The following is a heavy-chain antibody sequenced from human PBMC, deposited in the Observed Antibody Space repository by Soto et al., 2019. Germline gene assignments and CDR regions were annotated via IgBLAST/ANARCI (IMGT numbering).Heavy chain of an antibody. CDR2: ISHSGST. J-gene: IGHJ6*02. CDR1: GDSIGTSGYS. CDR3: ARDNFYYGMDV. V-gene: IGHV4-30-2*01. Sequence: SETLSLTCAVSGDSIGTSGYSWNWIRQPPGKGLEWIGYISHSGSTYSIPSLKSRVTISVDRSNNQFSLKLSSVTAADTAVYYCARDNFYYGMDVWGQGTTVTVSS.